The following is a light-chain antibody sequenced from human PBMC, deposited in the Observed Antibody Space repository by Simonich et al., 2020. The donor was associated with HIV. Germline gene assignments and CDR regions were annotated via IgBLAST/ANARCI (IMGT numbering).Light chain of an antibody. CDR2: AAS. Sequence: DIQMTQSPSSLSASVGDRVTITCRASQSIRSYLNWYQQKPGKAPKLLIYAASRLQSGVPSRFSGSGSGIDFTLTISSLQPEDFATYYCQQSYSTPYTFGQGTKLEIK. CDR3: QQSYSTPYT. J-gene: IGKJ2*01. V-gene: IGKV1-39*01. CDR1: QSIRSY.